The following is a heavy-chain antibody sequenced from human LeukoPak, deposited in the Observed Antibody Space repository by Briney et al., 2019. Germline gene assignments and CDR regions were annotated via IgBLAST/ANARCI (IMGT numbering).Heavy chain of an antibody. V-gene: IGHV4-39*01. Sequence: SETLSLTCTVSGGSISSSSYYWGWIRQPPGKGLEWIGSIYYGGSTYYNPSLKSRVTISVDTSKNQFSLKLSSVTAADTAVYYCARLHGSAFDPWGQGTLVTVSS. CDR2: IYYGGST. CDR1: GGSISSSSYY. CDR3: ARLHGSAFDP. J-gene: IGHJ5*02. D-gene: IGHD6-25*01.